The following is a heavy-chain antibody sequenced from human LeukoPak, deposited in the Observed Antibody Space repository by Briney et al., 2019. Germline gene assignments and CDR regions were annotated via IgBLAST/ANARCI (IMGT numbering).Heavy chain of an antibody. D-gene: IGHD3-22*01. V-gene: IGHV3-30-3*01. J-gene: IGHJ3*02. Sequence: GGSLRLSCAASGFTFSSYAVHWVRQAPGKGLEWVAVISYDGSNKYYADSVKGRFTISRDNSKNTLYLQMNSLRAEDTAVYYCARDSYDLYAFDIWGQGTMVTVSS. CDR3: ARDSYDLYAFDI. CDR2: ISYDGSNK. CDR1: GFTFSSYA.